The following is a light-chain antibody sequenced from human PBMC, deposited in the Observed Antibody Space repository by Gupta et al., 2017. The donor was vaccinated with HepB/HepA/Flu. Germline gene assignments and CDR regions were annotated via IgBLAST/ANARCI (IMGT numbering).Light chain of an antibody. CDR2: GAS. Sequence: EIVLTQSPGTLSLSPGERATLSCRASQTVRSDFLAWYQHKPGQAPRLLIYGASSRVAGIPDRFSGTGSGTDFTLTISRLEPEDFAVYYCQQYDNSPPPTFGGGTKVEIK. CDR3: QQYDNSPPPT. J-gene: IGKJ4*01. CDR1: QTVRSDF. V-gene: IGKV3-20*01.